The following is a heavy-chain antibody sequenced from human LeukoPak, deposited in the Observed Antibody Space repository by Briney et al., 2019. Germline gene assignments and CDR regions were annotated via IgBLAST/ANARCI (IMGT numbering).Heavy chain of an antibody. D-gene: IGHD3-22*01. CDR2: ISGSGGST. CDR1: GFTFSSYA. V-gene: IGHV3-23*01. CDR3: AKEGGDYYDSSGYFDY. J-gene: IGHJ4*02. Sequence: GGSLRLSCAASGFTFSSYAMSWVRQAPGKGLEWVSAISGSGGSTYYADSVKGRFTISRDNSKNTLYLQMNRLRAEDTAVYYCAKEGGDYYDSSGYFDYWGQGTLVTVSS.